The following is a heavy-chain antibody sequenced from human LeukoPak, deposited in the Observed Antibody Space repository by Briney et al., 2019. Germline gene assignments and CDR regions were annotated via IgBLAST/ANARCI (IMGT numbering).Heavy chain of an antibody. J-gene: IGHJ4*02. CDR1: EFTFSSYG. V-gene: IGHV3-30*18. Sequence: QSGGSLRLSCAASEFTFSSYGMHWVRQAPGKGLEWVAVISYDGSNKYYADSVKGRFTISRDNSKNTLYLQMNSLRAEDTAVYYCAKEILYCSSASCYAVFDYWGQGTLVTVSS. CDR3: AKEILYCSSASCYAVFDY. D-gene: IGHD2-2*01. CDR2: ISYDGSNK.